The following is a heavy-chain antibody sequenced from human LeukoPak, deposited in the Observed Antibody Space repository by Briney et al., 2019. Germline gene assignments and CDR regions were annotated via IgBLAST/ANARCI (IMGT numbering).Heavy chain of an antibody. CDR1: GYTFTGYY. Sequence: ASVKVSCKASGYTFTGYYVHWVRQAPGQGLEWMGRINPNSGDTNYAQKLQGRVTMTRDTSISTAYMELSRLRSDDTAVYYCARDYCGGDCFPDYWGQGTLVIVSS. V-gene: IGHV1-2*06. J-gene: IGHJ4*02. CDR3: ARDYCGGDCFPDY. D-gene: IGHD2-21*02. CDR2: INPNSGDT.